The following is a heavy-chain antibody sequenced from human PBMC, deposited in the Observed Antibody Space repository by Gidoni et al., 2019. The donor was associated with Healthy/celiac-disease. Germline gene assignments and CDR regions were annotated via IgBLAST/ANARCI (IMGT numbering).Heavy chain of an antibody. CDR3: AKAPHSSWVYFDY. Sequence: EVQLLESVGGLVQPGGSLRLSCAASGFTFSSYAMSWVRQAPGKGLEWVSAISGSGGSTYYADSVKGRCTISRDNSKNTLYLQMNSLRAEDKAVYYCAKAPHSSWVYFDYWGQGTLVTVSS. CDR2: ISGSGGST. J-gene: IGHJ4*02. V-gene: IGHV3-23*01. D-gene: IGHD6-13*01. CDR1: GFTFSSYA.